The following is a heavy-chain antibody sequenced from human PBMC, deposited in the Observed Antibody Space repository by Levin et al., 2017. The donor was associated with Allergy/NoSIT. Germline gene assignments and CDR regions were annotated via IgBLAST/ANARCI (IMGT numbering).Heavy chain of an antibody. CDR1: GGSISSYY. D-gene: IGHD6-13*01. CDR2: IHYSGST. V-gene: IGHV4-59*01. J-gene: IGHJ4*02. CDR3: ARAFRAAAGIDY. Sequence: SQTLSLTCTVSGGSISSYYWSWIRQPPGKGLEWIGYIHYSGSTNYNPSLKSRVTISVDTSKNQFSLKLSSVTAADTAVYYCARAFRAAAGIDYWGQGTLVTVSS.